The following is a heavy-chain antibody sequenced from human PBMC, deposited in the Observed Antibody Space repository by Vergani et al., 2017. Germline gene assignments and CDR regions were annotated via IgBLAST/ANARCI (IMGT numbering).Heavy chain of an antibody. Sequence: QVQLVQSGAEVKKPGSSVKVSCKTSGGTFSSYTISWVRQAPGQGLEWMGRIIPILGTANYAQKFQGRVTITADESTSTAYMELSSLRSEDTAVYYCAIRYSSSWYGYFDYWGQGTLVTVSS. CDR3: AIRYSSSWYGYFDY. V-gene: IGHV1-69*08. CDR1: GGTFSSYT. D-gene: IGHD6-13*01. CDR2: IIPILGTA. J-gene: IGHJ4*02.